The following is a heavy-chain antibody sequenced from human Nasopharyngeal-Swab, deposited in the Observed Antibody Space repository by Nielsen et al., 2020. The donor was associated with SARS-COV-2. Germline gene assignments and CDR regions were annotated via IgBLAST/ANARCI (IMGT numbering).Heavy chain of an antibody. D-gene: IGHD3-3*01. CDR3: ARDSTLRFLEWLLSHKSAVFDY. Sequence: RQAPGKGLEWIGYIYYSGSTNYNPSLKSRVTISVDTSKNQFSLKLSSVTAADTAVYYCARDSTLRFLEWLLSHKSAVFDYWGQGTLVTVSS. CDR2: IYYSGST. J-gene: IGHJ4*02. V-gene: IGHV4-59*01.